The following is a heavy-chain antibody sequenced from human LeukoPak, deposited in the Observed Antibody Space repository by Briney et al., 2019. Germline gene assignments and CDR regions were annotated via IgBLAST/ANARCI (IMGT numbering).Heavy chain of an antibody. Sequence: SETLSLTCTVSGGSISSYYWSWIRQPPGKGLEWIGYIYYSGSTNYNPSLKSRVTISVDTSKNQFSLKLNSVTAADTAVYYCARARGTMVRGVTGRFDYWGKGTLVTVSS. J-gene: IGHJ4*02. V-gene: IGHV4-59*01. CDR1: GGSISSYY. CDR3: ARARGTMVRGVTGRFDY. D-gene: IGHD3-10*01. CDR2: IYYSGST.